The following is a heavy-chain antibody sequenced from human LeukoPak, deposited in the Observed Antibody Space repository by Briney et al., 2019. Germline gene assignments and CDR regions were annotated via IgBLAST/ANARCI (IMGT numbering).Heavy chain of an antibody. Sequence: GGSLRLSCAASGFTFSSSVMSWVRQVPGKRLDWVSAISNSGGSTYYADSVKGRFTISRDNSKNTLYLQMNSLRAEDTAVYYCAKEDAHTVGGRTTFITIDYWGQGTLVTVSS. CDR2: ISNSGGST. CDR1: GFTFSSSV. CDR3: AKEDAHTVGGRTTFITIDY. V-gene: IGHV3-23*01. J-gene: IGHJ4*02. D-gene: IGHD3-22*01.